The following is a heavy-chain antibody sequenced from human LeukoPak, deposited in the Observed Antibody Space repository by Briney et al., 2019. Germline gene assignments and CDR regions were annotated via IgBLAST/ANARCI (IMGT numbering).Heavy chain of an antibody. Sequence: GGSLRLSCAASGFTFSNAWMSWVRQAPGKGLEWVGRIKSKTNGGTTDYAAAVKGRFTISRDDSKNTLYLRMNSLKTEDTAVYYCILHSSGASFDFWGQGTLVTVSS. D-gene: IGHD6-19*01. CDR1: GFTFSNAW. CDR2: IKSKTNGGTT. V-gene: IGHV3-15*01. J-gene: IGHJ4*02. CDR3: ILHSSGASFDF.